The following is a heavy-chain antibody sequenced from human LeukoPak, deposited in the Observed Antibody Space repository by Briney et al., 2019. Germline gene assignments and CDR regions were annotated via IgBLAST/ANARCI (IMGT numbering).Heavy chain of an antibody. CDR2: IYSGGST. V-gene: IGHV3-53*04. CDR1: GFTVSSNY. D-gene: IGHD6-6*01. J-gene: IGHJ6*02. CDR3: ARSAARLRYYYAMDV. Sequence: GGSLRLSCAASGFTVSSNYMSSVRQAPGKGLEWVSVIYSGGSTYYADSVKGRFTISRHNSKNTLYLQMSSLRAEDTAVYFCARSAARLRYYYAMDVWGQGTTVTVCS.